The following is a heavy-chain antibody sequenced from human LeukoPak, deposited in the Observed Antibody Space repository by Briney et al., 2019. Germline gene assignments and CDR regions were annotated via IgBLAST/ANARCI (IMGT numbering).Heavy chain of an antibody. J-gene: IGHJ6*02. V-gene: IGHV4-39*07. CDR3: ARDSTHYYDMDV. Sequence: SETLSLTCTVSGGSLSSSSYYWGWLRQPPGKGLEWIGSIYYSGSTYYNPSLKSRVTISVDTSKNQFSLKLSSVTAADTAVYYCARDSTHYYDMDVWGQGTTVTVSS. CDR1: GGSLSSSSYY. D-gene: IGHD2/OR15-2a*01. CDR2: IYYSGST.